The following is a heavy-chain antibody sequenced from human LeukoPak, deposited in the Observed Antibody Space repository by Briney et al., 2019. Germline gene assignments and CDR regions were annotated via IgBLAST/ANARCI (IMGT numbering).Heavy chain of an antibody. J-gene: IGHJ3*02. D-gene: IGHD2-2*01. CDR1: GFTFSNYA. V-gene: IGHV3-23*01. Sequence: GGSLRLSCAASGFTFSNYAMSWVRQGRGRVLEWVSARIGSGRSTYYVDSVKGRFTISRDNSKNTLYLEMNSLRAEDTDVYHCAKGRSTSCSSASDIWGQGTMVTVSS. CDR3: AKGRSTSCSSASDI. CDR2: RIGSGRST.